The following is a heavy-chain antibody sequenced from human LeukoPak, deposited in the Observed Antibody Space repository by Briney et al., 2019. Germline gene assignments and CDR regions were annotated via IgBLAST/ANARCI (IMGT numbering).Heavy chain of an antibody. Sequence: PGGSLRLSCAASGFTFNNYAMTWVRQAPGKGLEWVSAVSGRGDSTYYADSVKGRFTISRDNSKNTLYLQMNSLGAEDTAVYHCAKAPPAATNYYYGMDVWGQGTTVTVSS. CDR1: GFTFNNYA. V-gene: IGHV3-23*01. CDR3: AKAPPAATNYYYGMDV. CDR2: VSGRGDST. J-gene: IGHJ6*02. D-gene: IGHD2-15*01.